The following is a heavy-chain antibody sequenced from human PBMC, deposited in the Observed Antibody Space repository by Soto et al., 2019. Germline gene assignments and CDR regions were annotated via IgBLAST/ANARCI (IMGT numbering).Heavy chain of an antibody. V-gene: IGHV3-21*02. J-gene: IGHJ3*02. CDR1: GFTFSSYS. CDR2: ISSGNDYI. D-gene: IGHD6-13*01. Sequence: EVQLVESGGGLVKPGGSLRLSCAASGFTFSSYSLNWVRQAPGKGLEWVSSISSGNDYIYYADSVRGRFTISRDNAKNSLYVKRNSRRAEDAFVYYCGRDLKGSNWSLVVFDMWGKGKLVSVSS. CDR3: GRDLKGSNWSLVVFDM.